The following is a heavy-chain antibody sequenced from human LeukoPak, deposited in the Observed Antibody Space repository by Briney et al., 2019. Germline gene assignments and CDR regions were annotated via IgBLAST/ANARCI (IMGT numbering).Heavy chain of an antibody. J-gene: IGHJ3*02. CDR1: GFTFSAYA. V-gene: IGHV3-23*01. CDR3: ARDPNGDYIGAFDM. D-gene: IGHD4-17*01. Sequence: GGSLRLSCTASGFTFSAYAMMWVRQAPGKGPEWVSAIRGGGGSAFYADSVKGRFTVSRDNSKYTLFLQMNSLRAEDTAVYYCARDPNGDYIGAFDMWGPGTMVTVSS. CDR2: IRGGGGSA.